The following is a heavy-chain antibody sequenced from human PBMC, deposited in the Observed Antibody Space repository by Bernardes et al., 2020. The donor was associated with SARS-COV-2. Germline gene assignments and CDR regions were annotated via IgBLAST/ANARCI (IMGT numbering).Heavy chain of an antibody. V-gene: IGHV3-9*01. D-gene: IGHD1-26*01. CDR1: GFTFDDYA. CDR3: AKDPERRVGATILANWFDP. Sequence: SLRLSCAASGFTFDDYAMHWVRQAPGKGLEWVSGISWNSGSIGYADSVKGRFTISRDNAKNSLYLQMNSLRAEDTALYYCAKDPERRVGATILANWFDPWGQGTLVTVSS. CDR2: ISWNSGSI. J-gene: IGHJ5*02.